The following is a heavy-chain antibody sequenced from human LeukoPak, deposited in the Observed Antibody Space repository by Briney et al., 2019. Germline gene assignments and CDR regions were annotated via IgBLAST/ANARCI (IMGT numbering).Heavy chain of an antibody. CDR3: AREGSTHDTHDAFDI. J-gene: IGHJ3*02. CDR2: ISWNSGSI. Sequence: PGGSLRLSCAASGFTFDDYAMHWVRQAPGKGLEWVSGISWNSGSINYADSVKGRFTISRDNAKNSLYLQMNSLRAEDTAVYYCAREGSTHDTHDAFDIWGQGTMVTVSS. CDR1: GFTFDDYA. V-gene: IGHV3-9*01. D-gene: IGHD3-22*01.